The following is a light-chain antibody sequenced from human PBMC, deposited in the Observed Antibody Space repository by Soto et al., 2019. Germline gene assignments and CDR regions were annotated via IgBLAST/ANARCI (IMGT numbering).Light chain of an antibody. CDR3: QHYNNWPPWT. V-gene: IGKV3-15*01. CDR1: QNIRTN. Sequence: EVVRTQSPASLSVSPGERVTLSCRASQNIRTNLAWYQQKPGQSPRLLISGASTREAGVPGRFSGSGSGTEFTLIISSLQSEDFAIYYCQHYNNWPPWTFGQGTKV. J-gene: IGKJ1*01. CDR2: GAS.